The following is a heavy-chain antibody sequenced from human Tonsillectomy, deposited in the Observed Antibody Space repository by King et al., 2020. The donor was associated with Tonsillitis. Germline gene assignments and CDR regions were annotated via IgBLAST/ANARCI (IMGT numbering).Heavy chain of an antibody. CDR2: INSDGSST. D-gene: IGHD3-3*01. J-gene: IGHJ4*02. CDR3: ARAGLKHYDFWSGDYTYFDY. Sequence: VQLVESGGGLVQPGGSLRLSCAASGFTFSTYWMHWVRQAPGKGLVWVSRINSDGSSTSYADSVKGRFTISRDNAKNTLYLQMNSLRAEDTAVYYCARAGLKHYDFWSGDYTYFDYWGQGTLVTVSS. CDR1: GFTFSTYW. V-gene: IGHV3-74*01.